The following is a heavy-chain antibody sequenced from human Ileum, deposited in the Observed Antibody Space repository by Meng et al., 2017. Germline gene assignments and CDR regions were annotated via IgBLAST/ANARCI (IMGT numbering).Heavy chain of an antibody. D-gene: IGHD3-10*01. J-gene: IGHJ4*02. CDR3: AREGSWFGADY. Sequence: QGQPQQGSAGLLKASEPLSLTCTVYGAYFTGYSWTWIRQSPGKGLEWIGEVNHDGGTNYSPSLKSRVIISIDTSKNQFSLKLTAVTATDAAVYYCAREGSWFGADYWGQGTLVTVSS. CDR2: VNHDGGT. V-gene: IGHV4-34*02. CDR1: GAYFTGYS.